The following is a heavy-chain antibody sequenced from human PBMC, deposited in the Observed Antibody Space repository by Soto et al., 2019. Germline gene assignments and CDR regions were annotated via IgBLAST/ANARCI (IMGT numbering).Heavy chain of an antibody. J-gene: IGHJ5*02. V-gene: IGHV3-7*05. CDR3: ARVQIGDYDFWSGPHNWFDP. D-gene: IGHD3-3*01. CDR2: IKQDGSEK. Sequence: GGSLRLSCAASGFTFSSYWMSWVRQAPGKGLEWVANIKQDGSEKYYVDSVKGRFTISRENAKNSLYLQMNSLRAEDTAVYYCARVQIGDYDFWSGPHNWFDPWGQGTLVTVSS. CDR1: GFTFSSYW.